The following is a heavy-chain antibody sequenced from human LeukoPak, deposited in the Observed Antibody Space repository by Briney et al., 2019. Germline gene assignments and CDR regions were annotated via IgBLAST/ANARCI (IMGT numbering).Heavy chain of an antibody. Sequence: PGGSLRLSCGASGFTFSNYAMSWVRQAPGKGLEWVSGISDSGSTAFHADSVKGRFTSSRDNPKSTLYLQMNSLRAEDTAVYYCAKDIQTWPRFPDYWGQGTLVTVSS. J-gene: IGHJ4*02. V-gene: IGHV3-23*01. D-gene: IGHD5-12*01. CDR3: AKDIQTWPRFPDY. CDR1: GFTFSNYA. CDR2: ISDSGSTA.